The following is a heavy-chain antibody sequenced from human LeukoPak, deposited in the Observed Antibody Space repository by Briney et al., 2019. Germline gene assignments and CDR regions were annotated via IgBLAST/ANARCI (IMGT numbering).Heavy chain of an antibody. CDR1: GFTFSSYW. D-gene: IGHD1/OR15-1a*01. CDR3: AKVNTWRPVGWFDP. J-gene: IGHJ5*02. Sequence: GGSLRLSCAASGFTFSSYWMHWVRQAPGKGLVWVSRINSDGSSTSYADSAKGRFTISRDNSKNTLYLQMNSLRAEDTAVYYCAKVNTWRPVGWFDPWGQGTLVTVSS. V-gene: IGHV3-74*01. CDR2: INSDGSST.